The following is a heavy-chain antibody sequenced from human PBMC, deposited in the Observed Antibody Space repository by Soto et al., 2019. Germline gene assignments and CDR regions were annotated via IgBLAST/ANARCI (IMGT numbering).Heavy chain of an antibody. V-gene: IGHV1-3*01. CDR2: INAGNGNT. Sequence: QVQLVQSGAEVKKPGASVKVSCKASGYTFTSYAMHWVRQAPGQRLEWMGWINAGNGNTKYSQKFQGRGTITRDTSASTAYRELSSLRSEDTAVSSCARGRWLQLPLDYWGQGTLVTVSS. D-gene: IGHD5-12*01. CDR1: GYTFTSYA. J-gene: IGHJ4*02. CDR3: ARGRWLQLPLDY.